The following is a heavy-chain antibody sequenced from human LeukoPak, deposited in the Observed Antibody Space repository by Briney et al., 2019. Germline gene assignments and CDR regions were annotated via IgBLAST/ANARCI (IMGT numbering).Heavy chain of an antibody. J-gene: IGHJ6*02. CDR3: ARERRGYSGYGPYYYYYYGMDV. CDR1: GGTFSSYA. Sequence: SVKVSCKASGGTFSSYAISWVRQAPGQGLEWMGGIIPIFGTANYAQKFQGRVTITTDESTSTAYMELSSLRSEDTAVYYCARERRGYSGYGPYYYYYYGMDVWGQGTTVTVSS. V-gene: IGHV1-69*05. CDR2: IIPIFGTA. D-gene: IGHD5-12*01.